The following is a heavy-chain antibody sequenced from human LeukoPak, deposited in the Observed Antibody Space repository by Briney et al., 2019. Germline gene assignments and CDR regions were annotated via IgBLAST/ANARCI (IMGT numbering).Heavy chain of an antibody. V-gene: IGHV4-38-2*02. D-gene: IGHD3-16*02. Sequence: SETLSLTCTVSPYSISSGYYWGWIRQPPGKGLQWIGSIYHSGNTYYNPSLKSRVSMSVDTSKNQFSLNLSSVTAADTAVYYCARGVPFDYDYVWGSYRRINRFDPWGQGTLVTVSS. CDR1: PYSISSGYY. J-gene: IGHJ5*02. CDR2: IYHSGNT. CDR3: ARGVPFDYDYVWGSYRRINRFDP.